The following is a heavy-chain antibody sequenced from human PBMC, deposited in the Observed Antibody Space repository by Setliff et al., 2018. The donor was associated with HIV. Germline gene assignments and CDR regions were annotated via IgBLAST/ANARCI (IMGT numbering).Heavy chain of an antibody. CDR3: ARVRDYGGNFFDY. CDR2: INHSGTT. Sequence: SETLSLTCGVYGGSLSDYYWSWIRQPPGKGLEWIGEINHSGTTNSNPSLKSRVTISVDTSKNQFSLRLTSVTAADTAVYYCARVRDYGGNFFDYWGQGTLVTVSS. J-gene: IGHJ4*02. CDR1: GGSLSDYY. V-gene: IGHV4-34*01. D-gene: IGHD4-17*01.